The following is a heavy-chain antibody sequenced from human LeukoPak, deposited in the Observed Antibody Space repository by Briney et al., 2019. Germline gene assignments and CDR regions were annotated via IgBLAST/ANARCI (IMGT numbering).Heavy chain of an antibody. CDR3: AKRRVPAIAAADDPPLYYYYYMDV. CDR1: RFTFSSYS. V-gene: IGHV3-30*02. Sequence: GGSLRLSCKGPRFTFSSYSMNWVRQAPGKGLEWVAFIRYDRSNKYYADSVKGRFTISRDNSKNTLYLQMNSLRAEDTAVYYCAKRRVPAIAAADDPPLYYYYYMDVWGKGTTVTISS. CDR2: IRYDRSNK. J-gene: IGHJ6*03. D-gene: IGHD6-13*01.